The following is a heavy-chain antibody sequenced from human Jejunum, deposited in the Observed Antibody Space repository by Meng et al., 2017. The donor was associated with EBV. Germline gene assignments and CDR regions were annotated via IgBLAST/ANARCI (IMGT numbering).Heavy chain of an antibody. Sequence: QHAGPGLVKPSATLSLTGTVAGGSVNSGNVYWSWIRQPPGKGLEWIGYIYYSGSTNYIPSLKSRVTISLDTSKNQFSLKLSSVTAADTAVYYCAGLRYSGYDRAFDYWGQGALVTVSS. D-gene: IGHD5-12*01. CDR2: IYYSGST. CDR3: AGLRYSGYDRAFDY. CDR1: GGSVNSGNVY. J-gene: IGHJ4*02. V-gene: IGHV4-61*01.